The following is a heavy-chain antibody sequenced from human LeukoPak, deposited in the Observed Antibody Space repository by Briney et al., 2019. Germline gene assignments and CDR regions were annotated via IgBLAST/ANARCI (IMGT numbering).Heavy chain of an antibody. D-gene: IGHD4-11*01. CDR2: IYYSGST. CDR3: ARSPYSNYVEY. J-gene: IGHJ4*02. V-gene: IGHV4-59*01. CDR1: GGSISSYY. Sequence: SETLSLTCTVSGGSISSYYWSWIRQPPGKGLEWIGYIYYSGSTNYNPSLKSRVTISVDTSKNQFSLKLSSVTAADTAVYYCARSPYSNYVEYWGQGTLVTVSS.